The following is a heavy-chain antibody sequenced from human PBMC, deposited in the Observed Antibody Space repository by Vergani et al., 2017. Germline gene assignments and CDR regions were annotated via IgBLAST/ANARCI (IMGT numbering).Heavy chain of an antibody. J-gene: IGHJ4*02. CDR2: IIPILGIA. Sequence: QVQLVQSGAEVKKPGSSVKVSCKASGGTFSSYTISWVRQAPGQGLEWMGRIIPILGIANYAQKFQGRVTITADKSTSTAYMELSSLRSEDTAVYYCARDTLLLSYYDSSGYFDYWGQGTLVTVSS. CDR1: GGTFSSYT. CDR3: ARDTLLLSYYDSSGYFDY. V-gene: IGHV1-69*08. D-gene: IGHD3-22*01.